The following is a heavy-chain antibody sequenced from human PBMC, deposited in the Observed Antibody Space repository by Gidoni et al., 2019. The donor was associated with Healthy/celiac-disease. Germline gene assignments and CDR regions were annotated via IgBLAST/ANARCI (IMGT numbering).Heavy chain of an antibody. D-gene: IGHD2-2*01. V-gene: IGHV1-2*04. Sequence: QVQLVQSGAEVTKPGASVKVSCKASGYTFTGYYMHWVRQAPGQGLEWMGWINPNSGGTNYAQKFQGWVTMTRDTSISTAYMELSRLRSDDTAVYYCARDSEVVPAAIPGGMDVWGQGTTVTVSS. J-gene: IGHJ6*02. CDR1: GYTFTGYY. CDR2: INPNSGGT. CDR3: ARDSEVVPAAIPGGMDV.